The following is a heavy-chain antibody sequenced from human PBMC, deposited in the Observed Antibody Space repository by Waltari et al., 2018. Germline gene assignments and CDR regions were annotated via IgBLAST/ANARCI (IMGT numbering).Heavy chain of an antibody. V-gene: IGHV1-2*06. CDR1: GYTFTGYS. CDR2: IDPNSGGTNT. D-gene: IGHD3-10*01. Sequence: QVQLVQSGAEVKKPGASVKVSCKASGYTFTGYSMHWVRQAPGQGLEWMGRIDPNSGGTNTNDAPEFQGRVTMTRDPSISTDYMELNRLQSDDTAVYYCGRDYYGSIDSWGQGTLVTVSS. J-gene: IGHJ4*02. CDR3: GRDYYGSIDS.